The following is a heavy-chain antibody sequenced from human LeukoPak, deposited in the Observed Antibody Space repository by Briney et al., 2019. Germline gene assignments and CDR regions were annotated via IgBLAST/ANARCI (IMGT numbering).Heavy chain of an antibody. D-gene: IGHD6-19*01. J-gene: IGHJ3*02. CDR1: GYTFTSYG. V-gene: IGHV1-18*01. Sequence: ASVKVSCKASGYTFTSYGISWVRQAPGQGLEWMGWISAYNGNTNYAQKLQGRVTMTTDTSTGTAYMELRSLRSDDTAVYYCARDRDGYSSGWSAFDIWGQGTMVTVSS. CDR2: ISAYNGNT. CDR3: ARDRDGYSSGWSAFDI.